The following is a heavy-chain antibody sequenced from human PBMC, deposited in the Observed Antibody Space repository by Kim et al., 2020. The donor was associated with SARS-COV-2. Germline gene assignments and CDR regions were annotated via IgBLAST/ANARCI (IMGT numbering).Heavy chain of an antibody. D-gene: IGHD2-2*01. Sequence: SETLSLTCTVSGVSISSSSYYWGWIRQPPGKGLEWIGSIYYSGSTYYNPSLKSRVTISVDTSKNQFSLKLSSVTAADTAVYYCARIGDCSSTSCYPIFD. CDR2: IYYSGST. CDR3: ARIGDCSSTSCYPIFD. V-gene: IGHV4-39*01. J-gene: IGHJ4*01. CDR1: GVSISSSSYY.